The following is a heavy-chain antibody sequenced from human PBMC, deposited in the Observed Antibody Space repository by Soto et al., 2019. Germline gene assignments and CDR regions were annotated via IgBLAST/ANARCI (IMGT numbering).Heavy chain of an antibody. CDR3: ARDQRSRGSGWPPHYYYYYYGMDV. D-gene: IGHD6-19*01. Sequence: ASVKVSCKASGYTFTSYYMHWVRQAPGQGLEWMGIINPSGGSTSYAQKFQGRVTMTRDTSTSTVYMELSSLSSEDTAVYYCARDQRSRGSGWPPHYYYYYYGMDVWGQGTTVTVSS. CDR1: GYTFTSYY. J-gene: IGHJ6*02. CDR2: INPSGGST. V-gene: IGHV1-46*01.